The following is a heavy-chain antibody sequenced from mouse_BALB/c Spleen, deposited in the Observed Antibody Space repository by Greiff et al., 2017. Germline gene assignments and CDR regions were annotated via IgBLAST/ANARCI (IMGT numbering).Heavy chain of an antibody. D-gene: IGHD2-3*01. V-gene: IGHV1-67*01. CDR3: ARYDGYYFDY. Sequence: QVQLQQSGPELVRPGVSVKISCKGSGYTFTDYAMHWVKQSHAKSLEWIGVISTYYGNTNYNQKFKGKATMTVDKSSSTAYMELARLTSEDSAIYYCARYDGYYFDYWGQGTTLTVSS. CDR1: GYTFTDYA. CDR2: ISTYYGNT. J-gene: IGHJ2*01.